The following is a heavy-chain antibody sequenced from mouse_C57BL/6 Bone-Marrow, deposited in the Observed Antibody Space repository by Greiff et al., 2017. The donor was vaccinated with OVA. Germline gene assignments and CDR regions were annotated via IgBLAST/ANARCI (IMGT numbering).Heavy chain of an antibody. Sequence: QVQLQQPGAELVKPGASVKLSCKASGYTFTSYWMHWVKQRPGQGLEWIGMIHPRSGSTNYNEKFKSKATLTVDKSSSTAYMQLSSLTSEDSAVYYCARRGTTAGCFDYWGQGTTLTVSS. CDR2: IHPRSGST. J-gene: IGHJ2*01. CDR1: GYTFTSYW. CDR3: ARRGTTAGCFDY. D-gene: IGHD1-2*01. V-gene: IGHV1-64*01.